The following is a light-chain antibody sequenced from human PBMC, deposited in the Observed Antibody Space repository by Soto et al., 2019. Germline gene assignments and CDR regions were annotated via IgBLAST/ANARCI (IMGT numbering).Light chain of an antibody. CDR1: SSNIGSNY. CDR2: RNN. Sequence: QSVLTQPPSASGTPGQRVTISCSGSSSNIGSNYVYWYQQFPGTAPKLLIYRNNQRPSGVPDRFSGSKSGTSASLAISGLRSEDEADYYGAAWDDSLSAYVVFGGGTKLTVL. V-gene: IGLV1-47*01. J-gene: IGLJ2*01. CDR3: AAWDDSLSAYVV.